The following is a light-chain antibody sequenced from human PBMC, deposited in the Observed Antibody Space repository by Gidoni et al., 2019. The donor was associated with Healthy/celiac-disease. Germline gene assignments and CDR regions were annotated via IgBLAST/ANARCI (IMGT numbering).Light chain of an antibody. Sequence: QSALTPPLSVSGCPGQSGTISCTGTSSDVGSYNRVSGYQQPPVTAPKLMIYEVSKRPSGVPHRFSGSKSGTTASLTISGLQAEDAADYYCSSYTSSSTVVFGGGTKLTVL. CDR2: EVS. CDR3: SSYTSSSTVV. V-gene: IGLV2-18*02. J-gene: IGLJ2*01. CDR1: SSDVGSYNR.